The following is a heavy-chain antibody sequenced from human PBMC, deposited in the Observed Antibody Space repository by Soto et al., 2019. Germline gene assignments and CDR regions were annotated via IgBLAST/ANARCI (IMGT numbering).Heavy chain of an antibody. CDR1: GYTFTSYG. D-gene: IGHD1-26*01. Sequence: ASVKVSCKASGYTFTSYGISWVRQAPGQGLEWMGRINTNSGGTNYAQKIQGWVTMTRDTSISTAYMELSRLISDDTAGYYCARAGIVGAPTRYYYYYGMDVWGQGTTVTVSS. V-gene: IGHV1-2*04. CDR2: INTNSGGT. CDR3: ARAGIVGAPTRYYYYYGMDV. J-gene: IGHJ6*02.